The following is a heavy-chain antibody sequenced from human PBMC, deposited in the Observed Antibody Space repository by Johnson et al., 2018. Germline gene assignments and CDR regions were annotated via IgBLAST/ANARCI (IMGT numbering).Heavy chain of an antibody. Sequence: QVQLVQSGGGVVQPGRSLRLSCAASGFTFSSYGMHWVRQAPGKGLEWVAVISYDGRNKYYADSVKGRFTLSRDNSKNTLYLKMNSLRDEDTAVYYCAKPGSNGVYYYSDYMDVWGKGTTVTVSS. CDR2: ISYDGRNK. V-gene: IGHV3-30*18. CDR1: GFTFSSYG. CDR3: AKPGSNGVYYYSDYMDV. D-gene: IGHD3-10*01. J-gene: IGHJ6*03.